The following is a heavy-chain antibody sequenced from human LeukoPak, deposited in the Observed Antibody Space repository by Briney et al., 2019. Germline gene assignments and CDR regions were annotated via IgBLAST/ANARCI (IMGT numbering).Heavy chain of an antibody. V-gene: IGHV3-7*01. D-gene: IGHD4-17*01. Sequence: SGGSLRLSCAASGFTFSSYWMSWVRQAPGKGLEWVANIKQDGSEKYYVDSVKGRFTISRDNAKNSLYLQMNSLRAEDTAVYYCARLLSLDYGDYGRYPDYWGQGTLVTVSS. CDR1: GFTFSSYW. J-gene: IGHJ4*02. CDR3: ARLLSLDYGDYGRYPDY. CDR2: IKQDGSEK.